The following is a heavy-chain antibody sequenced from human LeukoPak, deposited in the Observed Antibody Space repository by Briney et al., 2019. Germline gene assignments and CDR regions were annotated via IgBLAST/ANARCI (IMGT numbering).Heavy chain of an antibody. CDR1: GFTFSNYW. Sequence: SGGSLRLSCAASGFTFSNYWMSWVRQAPGKGLEWVANIKQDGSEKYYVDSVKGRFTISRDNAKNSLYLQMNSLRAEDTAVYYCAKSNGYGLVDIWGQGTMVTVSS. CDR2: IKQDGSEK. V-gene: IGHV3-7*03. CDR3: AKSNGYGLVDI. D-gene: IGHD3-10*01. J-gene: IGHJ3*02.